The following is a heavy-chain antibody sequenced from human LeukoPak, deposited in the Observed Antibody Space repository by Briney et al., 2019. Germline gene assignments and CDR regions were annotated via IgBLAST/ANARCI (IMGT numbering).Heavy chain of an antibody. CDR1: GYTFTSYD. CDR2: MNPNSGNT. Sequence: ASVRVSCKASGYTFTSYDINWVRQATGQGLEWMGWMNPNSGNTGYAQKFQGRVTMTRNTSISTAYMELSSLRSEDTAVYYCARGFRWRRGLLYYWGQGTLVTVSS. CDR3: ARGFRWRRGLLYY. J-gene: IGHJ4*02. V-gene: IGHV1-8*01. D-gene: IGHD2-15*01.